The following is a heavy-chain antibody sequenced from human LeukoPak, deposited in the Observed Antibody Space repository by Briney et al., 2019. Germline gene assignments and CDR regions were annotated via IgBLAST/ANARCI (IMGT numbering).Heavy chain of an antibody. CDR3: ARQDYSTWWFDP. CDR1: GGSISSYY. J-gene: IGHJ5*02. V-gene: IGHV4-59*01. Sequence: SETLSLTCTVSGGSISSYYWSWIRQPPGKGLEWIGYIYYSGSTNYNPSLKSRVTISVDTSKNQFSLKLSSVTAADTAVYYCARQDYSTWWFDPWGQGTLVTVSS. D-gene: IGHD6-13*01. CDR2: IYYSGST.